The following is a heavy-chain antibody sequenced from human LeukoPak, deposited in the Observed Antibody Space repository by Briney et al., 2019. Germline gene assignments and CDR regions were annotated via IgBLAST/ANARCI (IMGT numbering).Heavy chain of an antibody. D-gene: IGHD6-19*01. CDR1: GFTLSTYG. CDR3: AKDRMAVAAPKAYFDY. Sequence: PGGSLRLSCAASGFTLSTYGMHWVRQAPGKGLEWVAVISYGGSNKYYTDSVKGRFTISRDNSKNTLYLQMNSLRVEDTAVYYCAKDRMAVAAPKAYFDYWGQGTLVTVSS. CDR2: ISYGGSNK. V-gene: IGHV3-30*18. J-gene: IGHJ4*02.